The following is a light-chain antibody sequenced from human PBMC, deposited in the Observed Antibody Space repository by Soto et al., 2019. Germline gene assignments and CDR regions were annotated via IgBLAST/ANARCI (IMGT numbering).Light chain of an antibody. V-gene: IGKV3-20*01. Sequence: EIVLTQSPGTLSLSSGERATLSCRASQSVRSNYLAWYQQKPGQAPRLLIYGASSRATGIPDRFGGSGSGTDFTLTISRLEPEDFAVYYCQQYGSSPPNTFGQGTKLEIK. CDR3: QQYGSSPPNT. CDR1: QSVRSNY. J-gene: IGKJ2*01. CDR2: GAS.